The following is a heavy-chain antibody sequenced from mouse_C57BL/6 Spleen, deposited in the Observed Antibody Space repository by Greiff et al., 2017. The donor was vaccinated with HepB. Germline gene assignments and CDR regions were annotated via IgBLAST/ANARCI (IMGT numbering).Heavy chain of an antibody. CDR1: GYTFTSYW. Sequence: VQLQQSGAELVKPGASVKMSCKASGYTFTSYWITWVKQRPGQGLEWIGDIYPGSGSTNYNEKFKSKATLTVDTSSSTAYMQLSSLTSEDSAVYYCASNYGSSYGYAMDYWGQRTSVTVSS. V-gene: IGHV1-55*01. D-gene: IGHD1-1*01. CDR2: IYPGSGST. CDR3: ASNYGSSYGYAMDY. J-gene: IGHJ4*01.